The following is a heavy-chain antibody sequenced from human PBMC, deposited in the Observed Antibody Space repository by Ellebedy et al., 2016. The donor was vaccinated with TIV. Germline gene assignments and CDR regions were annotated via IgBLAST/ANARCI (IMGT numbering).Heavy chain of an antibody. Sequence: GESLKISXAASGFTFSSSGMHWVRQAPGEGLEWVALISYDGSDKFYTDSVKGRFTISRDNSKNTLYLQMNSLRAEDTAVYYCAKNSYASGGHWFDPWGQGTLVTVSS. J-gene: IGHJ5*02. V-gene: IGHV3-30*18. D-gene: IGHD3-10*01. CDR3: AKNSYASGGHWFDP. CDR1: GFTFSSSG. CDR2: ISYDGSDK.